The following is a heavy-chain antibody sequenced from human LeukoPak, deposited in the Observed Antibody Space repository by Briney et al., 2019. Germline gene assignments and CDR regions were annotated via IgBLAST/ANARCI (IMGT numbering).Heavy chain of an antibody. CDR2: IKQDGSEK. Sequence: GGSLRLSCAASGFTFSSYWMSWVRQAPGKGLEWVANIKQDGSEKYYVDSVKGRFTISRDNAKNSLYLQMNSLRAEDTAVYYCARDATYDFWSGYYMYYFDYWGQGTLVTVSS. CDR1: GFTFSSYW. D-gene: IGHD3-3*01. J-gene: IGHJ4*02. CDR3: ARDATYDFWSGYYMYYFDY. V-gene: IGHV3-7*01.